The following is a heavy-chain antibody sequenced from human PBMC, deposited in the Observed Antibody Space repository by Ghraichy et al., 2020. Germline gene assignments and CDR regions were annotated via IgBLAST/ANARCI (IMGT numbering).Heavy chain of an antibody. CDR3: AKLLDVAVAGVGVFDY. D-gene: IGHD6-19*01. J-gene: IGHJ4*02. Sequence: LSLTCAASGFTVSGTYMGWVRQAPGKGLEWVSCIHSNDITFYTDSVKGRFTISRDNSKNTLYLQMNGLRADDTAVYFCAKLLDVAVAGVGVFDYWGPGTLVTVSS. CDR2: IHSNDIT. V-gene: IGHV3-53*01. CDR1: GFTVSGTY.